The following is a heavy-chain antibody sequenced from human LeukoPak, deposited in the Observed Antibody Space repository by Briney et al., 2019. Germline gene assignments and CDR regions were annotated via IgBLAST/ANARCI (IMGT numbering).Heavy chain of an antibody. CDR1: GGSFSGYY. J-gene: IGHJ4*02. V-gene: IGHV4-34*01. CDR3: ASSTPRYYYGSGTKYYFDY. Sequence: SETLSLTCAVYGGSFSGYYWSWIRQPPGKGLEWIGEINHSGSTNYNPSLKSRVTISVDTSKNQFSLKLSSVTAADTAVYYCASSTPRYYYGSGTKYYFDYWGQGNMVTVSS. CDR2: INHSGST. D-gene: IGHD3-10*01.